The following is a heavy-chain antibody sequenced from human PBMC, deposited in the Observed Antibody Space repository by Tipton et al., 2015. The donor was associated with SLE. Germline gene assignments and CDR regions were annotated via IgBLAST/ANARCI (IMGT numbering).Heavy chain of an antibody. CDR1: GDSIRSGSYY. Sequence: LRLSCTVSGDSIRSGSYYWSWIRQPAGKGLEWIGRIYSSGSANYNPSLRSRVTISVDTSKNQFSLILSSVTAADTAVYYCARVQRFLRVPSYYYYMDVWGKGTTVTVSS. D-gene: IGHD3-3*01. J-gene: IGHJ6*03. V-gene: IGHV4-61*02. CDR3: ARVQRFLRVPSYYYYMDV. CDR2: IYSSGSA.